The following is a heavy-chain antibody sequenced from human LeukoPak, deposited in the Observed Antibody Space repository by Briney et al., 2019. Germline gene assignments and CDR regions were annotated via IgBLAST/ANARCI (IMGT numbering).Heavy chain of an antibody. D-gene: IGHD4-23*01. CDR3: ARTVVTSLDP. V-gene: IGHV3-7*01. J-gene: IGHJ5*02. Sequence: GGSLRLSCAASEFTFSRYWMSWVRQAPGEGLEWVAKIKQDGSEKYYVDSAKGRFTISRDNAKNSVYLQMNSLRAEDTAVYYCARTVVTSLDPWGQGTLVTVSS. CDR2: IKQDGSEK. CDR1: EFTFSRYW.